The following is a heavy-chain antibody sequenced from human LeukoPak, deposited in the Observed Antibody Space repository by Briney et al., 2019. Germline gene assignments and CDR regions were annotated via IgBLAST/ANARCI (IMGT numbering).Heavy chain of an antibody. J-gene: IGHJ4*02. V-gene: IGHV1-3*01. CDR2: INAGNGNT. D-gene: IGHD2-2*01. Sequence: GASVTVSCKASGYTFTSYAMHWVRQAPGQRLEWMGWINAGNGNTKYSQKFQGRVTITRDTSASTAYMELSSLRSEDTAVYYCALELLGYCSSTSCGEFDYWGQGTLVTVSS. CDR1: GYTFTSYA. CDR3: ALELLGYCSSTSCGEFDY.